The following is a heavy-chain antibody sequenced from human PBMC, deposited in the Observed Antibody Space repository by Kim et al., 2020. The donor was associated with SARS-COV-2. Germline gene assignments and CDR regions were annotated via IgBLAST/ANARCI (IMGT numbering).Heavy chain of an antibody. V-gene: IGHV3-73*01. D-gene: IGHD4-17*01. CDR3: TRHYYGDYVHYYYGMDV. J-gene: IGHJ6*02. Sequence: VKGRFTISRDDSKNTAYLQMNSLKTEDTAVYYCTRHYYGDYVHYYYGMDVWGQGTTVTVSS.